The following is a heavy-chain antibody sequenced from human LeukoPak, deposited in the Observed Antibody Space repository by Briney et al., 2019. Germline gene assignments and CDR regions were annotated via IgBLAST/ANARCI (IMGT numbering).Heavy chain of an antibody. CDR2: IYYSGST. Sequence: SETLSLTCTVSGGSISSYHWSWIRQPPGKGLEWIGYIYYSGSTNYNPSLKSRVTISVDTSKNQFSLKLSSVTAADTAVYYCARLSPYYYDNDYCGMDVWGQGTTVTVSS. CDR3: ARLSPYYYDNDYCGMDV. J-gene: IGHJ6*02. CDR1: GGSISSYH. D-gene: IGHD3-22*01. V-gene: IGHV4-59*08.